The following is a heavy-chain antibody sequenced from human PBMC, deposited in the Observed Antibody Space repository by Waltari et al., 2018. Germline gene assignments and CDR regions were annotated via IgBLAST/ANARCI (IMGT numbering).Heavy chain of an antibody. V-gene: IGHV4-31*03. D-gene: IGHD3-22*01. CDR2: IYYSGST. J-gene: IGHJ3*02. CDR1: GGSISSGGYY. CDR3: ARDTPAYYYDSTGPHDAFDI. Sequence: QVQLQESGPGLVKPSQTLSLTCTVSGGSISSGGYYWSWIRQHPGKGLEWIGYIYYSGSTYYNPSLKSRVTISVDTSKNQFSLKLSSVTAADTTVYYCARDTPAYYYDSTGPHDAFDIWGQGTMVTVSS.